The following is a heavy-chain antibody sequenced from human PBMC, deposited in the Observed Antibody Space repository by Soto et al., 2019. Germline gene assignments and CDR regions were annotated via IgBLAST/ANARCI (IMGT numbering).Heavy chain of an antibody. Sequence: SETLSLTCTVSGGSISSYYLSWIRQPPGKGLEWIGYIYYSGSTNYNPSLKSRVTISVDTSKNQFSLKLSSVTAADTAVYYCAANYDSSGVDYWGQGTLVTVSS. J-gene: IGHJ4*02. CDR3: AANYDSSGVDY. V-gene: IGHV4-59*01. D-gene: IGHD3-22*01. CDR2: IYYSGST. CDR1: GGSISSYY.